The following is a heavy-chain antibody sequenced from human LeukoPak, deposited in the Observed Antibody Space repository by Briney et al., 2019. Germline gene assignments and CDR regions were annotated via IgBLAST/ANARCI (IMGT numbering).Heavy chain of an antibody. J-gene: IGHJ6*03. Sequence: SETLSLTCTVSGGSIGTYCWSWVRQSPGKGLEWIGYIYVTGNRYNPYLQSRVTISVDTSRNQFFLKMSSVTAADTAVYYCARHIGGGIEDMDVWGKGTKVTVSS. CDR1: GGSIGTYC. V-gene: IGHV4-59*08. CDR2: IYVTGN. D-gene: IGHD3-16*02. CDR3: ARHIGGGIEDMDV.